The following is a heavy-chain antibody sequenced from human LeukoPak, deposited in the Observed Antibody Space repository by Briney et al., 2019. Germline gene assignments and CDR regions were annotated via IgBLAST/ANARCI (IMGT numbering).Heavy chain of an antibody. V-gene: IGHV1-46*01. Sequence: ASVTVSCKASGYTFTSYYMHWVRQAPGQGLEWMGIINPSGGSTSYAQKFQGRVTMTRDTSTSTVYMELSSLRSEDTAVYYCAREQGRFGGLTYYYYYGMDVWGQGTTVTVSS. J-gene: IGHJ6*02. CDR2: INPSGGST. CDR1: GYTFTSYY. D-gene: IGHD3-10*01. CDR3: AREQGRFGGLTYYYYYGMDV.